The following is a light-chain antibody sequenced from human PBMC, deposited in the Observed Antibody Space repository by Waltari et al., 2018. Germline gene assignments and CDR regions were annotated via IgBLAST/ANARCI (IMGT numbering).Light chain of an antibody. J-gene: IGKJ5*01. V-gene: IGKV1-9*01. CDR3: QQLNSYPIT. CDR1: QGISSH. CDR2: GAS. Sequence: DIQLTQSPSFLSVSVGDRVTITCRASQGISSHLAWYQKKPGKAPKLLIYGASTLGSGVPSGFSGGGSGTEFTLTISSLQPEDFATYYCQQLNSYPITFGQGTRLEIK.